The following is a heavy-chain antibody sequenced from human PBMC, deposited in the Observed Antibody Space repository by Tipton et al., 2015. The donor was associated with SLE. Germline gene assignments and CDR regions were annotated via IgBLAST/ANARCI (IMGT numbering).Heavy chain of an antibody. Sequence: TLSLTCDVYGGFLRDYFWSWIRQPPGKGLEWIGEIDQNGNTKYNPSLKSRVTMSGDTSKNEFSLKLNSVTAADTAIYYCVRGPRGSSGYPNWGQGTLVTVSS. CDR3: VRGPRGSSGYPN. CDR1: GGFLRDYF. V-gene: IGHV4-34*01. J-gene: IGHJ4*02. CDR2: IDQNGNT. D-gene: IGHD3-22*01.